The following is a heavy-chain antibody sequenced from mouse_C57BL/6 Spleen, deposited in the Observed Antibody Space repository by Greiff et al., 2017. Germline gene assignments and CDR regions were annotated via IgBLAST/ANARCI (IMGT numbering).Heavy chain of an antibody. CDR2: IDPSDSYT. J-gene: IGHJ4*01. CDR3: ASYYYDSSRYYAMDY. V-gene: IGHV1-69*01. CDR1: GYTFTSYW. D-gene: IGHD1-1*01. Sequence: VQLQQPGAELVMPGASVKLSCKASGYTFTSYWMHWVKQRPGQGLEWIGEIDPSDSYTNYNQKFKGKATLTVDKSSSTAYMQLSSLTSEDSAVYYCASYYYDSSRYYAMDYWGQGTSVTVSS.